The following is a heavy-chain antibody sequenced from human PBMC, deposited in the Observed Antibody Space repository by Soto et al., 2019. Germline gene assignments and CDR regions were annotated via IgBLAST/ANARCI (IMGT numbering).Heavy chain of an antibody. Sequence: GGSLRLSCAVSGFTFSSYAMSWVRQAPGKVLEWVSTISGSGGSTHYADAVKGRFTIARDNSKNTMYLKMNSLRAEDMAVYYWAKAGDFYHSAGLTYWAQGTLVTVPQ. CDR1: GFTFSSYA. CDR3: AKAGDFYHSAGLTY. CDR2: ISGSGGST. D-gene: IGHD2-15*01. J-gene: IGHJ4*02. V-gene: IGHV3-23*01.